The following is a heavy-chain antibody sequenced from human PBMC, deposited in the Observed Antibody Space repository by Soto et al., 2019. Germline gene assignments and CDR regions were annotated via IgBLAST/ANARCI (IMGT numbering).Heavy chain of an antibody. D-gene: IGHD6-13*01. J-gene: IGHJ4*02. Sequence: QVQLQQWGAGLLKPSETLSLTCAVHGGSFSGYYWSWIRQPPGKGLEWIGEINHSGSTNYNPSLKSRVTISVDTSKNQFSLKLSSVTAADTAVYYCARSKAGTRYFDYWGQGTLVTVSS. CDR2: INHSGST. V-gene: IGHV4-34*01. CDR1: GGSFSGYY. CDR3: ARSKAGTRYFDY.